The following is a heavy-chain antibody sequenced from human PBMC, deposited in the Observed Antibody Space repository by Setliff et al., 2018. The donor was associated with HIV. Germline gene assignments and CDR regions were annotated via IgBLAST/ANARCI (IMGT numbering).Heavy chain of an antibody. J-gene: IGHJ4*02. CDR1: GFSFSDHR. Sequence: SLRLSCAASGFSFSDHRMDWVRLGPGKGLEWIGRIRHKAVGYTTEYAPSVRGRFTVSRDDSKNSLYLQMTSLKTEDTAVYYCVRDSGYYSFDFWGQGTLVTVSS. V-gene: IGHV3-72*01. CDR3: VRDSGYYSFDF. D-gene: IGHD5-12*01. CDR2: IRHKAVGYTT.